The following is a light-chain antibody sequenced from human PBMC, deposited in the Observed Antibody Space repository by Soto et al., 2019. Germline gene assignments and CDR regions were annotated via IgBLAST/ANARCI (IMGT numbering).Light chain of an antibody. J-gene: IGKJ5*01. CDR1: QTISSW. Sequence: DIQMTQSPSTLSGSVGDRVTITCRASQTISSWLAWYQQKPGKAPKLLIYKASTLKSGVPSRFSGSGSGTEFTLTISSLQPEDFATYYCQQVNSYPQTFGQGTRLEI. V-gene: IGKV1-5*03. CDR2: KAS. CDR3: QQVNSYPQT.